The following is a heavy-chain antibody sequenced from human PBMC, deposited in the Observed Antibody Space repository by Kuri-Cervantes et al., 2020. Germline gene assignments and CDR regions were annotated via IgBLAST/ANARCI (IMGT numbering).Heavy chain of an antibody. J-gene: IGHJ4*02. Sequence: GESLKISCAASGFTFSSYGMHWVRQAPGKGLEWVAVIWYDGSNKYYADSVKGRFTISRDNSKNTLYLQMNSLRAEDTAVYYCARGLSSGWLDYWGQGTLVTVSS. CDR3: ARGLSSGWLDY. CDR1: GFTFSSYG. CDR2: IWYDGSNK. V-gene: IGHV3-33*01. D-gene: IGHD6-19*01.